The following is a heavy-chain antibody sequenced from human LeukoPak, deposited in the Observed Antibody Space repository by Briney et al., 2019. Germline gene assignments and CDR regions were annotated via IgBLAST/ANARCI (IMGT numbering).Heavy chain of an antibody. V-gene: IGHV3-23*01. Sequence: PGRSLRLSCAASGFTFSSYAMSWVRQAPGKGLEWVSAISGSGGSTYYADSVKGRFTISRDNSENTLYLQMNSLRAEDTAVYYCARLGCGGDCYGWFDPWGQGTLVTVSS. CDR1: GFTFSSYA. CDR2: ISGSGGST. D-gene: IGHD2-21*02. CDR3: ARLGCGGDCYGWFDP. J-gene: IGHJ5*02.